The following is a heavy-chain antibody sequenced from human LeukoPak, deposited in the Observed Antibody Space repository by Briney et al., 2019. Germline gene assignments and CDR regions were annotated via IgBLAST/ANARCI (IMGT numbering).Heavy chain of an antibody. CDR3: ARESLGSSGYYRDY. D-gene: IGHD3-22*01. V-gene: IGHV3-21*01. Sequence: GGSLRLSCAASGFTFSSYSMNWVRQAPGNGLEWVSSISSSSSYIYYADSVKGRFTISRDNAKNSLYLQMNSLRAEDTAVYYCARESLGSSGYYRDYWGQGTLVTVSS. CDR1: GFTFSSYS. CDR2: ISSSSSYI. J-gene: IGHJ4*02.